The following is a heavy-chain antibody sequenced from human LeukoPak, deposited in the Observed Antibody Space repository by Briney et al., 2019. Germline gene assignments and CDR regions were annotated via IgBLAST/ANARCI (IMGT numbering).Heavy chain of an antibody. CDR3: AKDSGWILFDD. D-gene: IGHD2-2*03. V-gene: IGHV3-23*01. CDR1: GFTFTTYG. Sequence: GGTLRLSRSASGFTFTTYGMNWVRQAPGKGLEWVSGIGGSGTRTYYADSVKGRFTISRDNSKNTLYLQMNSLRDEDTAVYYCAKDSGWILFDDWGQGTLVTVSS. CDR2: IGGSGTRT. J-gene: IGHJ4*02.